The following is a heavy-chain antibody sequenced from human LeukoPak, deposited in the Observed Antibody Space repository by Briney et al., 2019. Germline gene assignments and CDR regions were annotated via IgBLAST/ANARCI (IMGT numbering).Heavy chain of an antibody. CDR2: ISGSGSST. D-gene: IGHD3-22*01. V-gene: IGHV3-23*01. CDR3: AKDWVSNGGPHAFDI. CDR1: GFTFSSYA. J-gene: IGHJ3*02. Sequence: GGSLRLSCAASGFTFSSYAMSWVRQAPGKGLEWVSAISGSGSSTYYADSVKGRFTISRDNSKNTLYLQMNSLRAEDTAVYYCAKDWVSNGGPHAFDIWGQGTMVTVSS.